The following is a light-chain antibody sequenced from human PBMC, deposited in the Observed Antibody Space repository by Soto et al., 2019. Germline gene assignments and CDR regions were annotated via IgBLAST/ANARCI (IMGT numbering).Light chain of an antibody. Sequence: DIQMTQSPSSLSASVGDRVTITCGASQSFSSYLNWYLQKPGKAPKLLIYAASNLQSGVPSRFSGSGSGTDYTLTISSLQPEDFATYFCQQRYSTPPWTFGQGTKVDIK. CDR3: QQRYSTPPWT. J-gene: IGKJ1*01. CDR2: AAS. CDR1: QSFSSY. V-gene: IGKV1-39*01.